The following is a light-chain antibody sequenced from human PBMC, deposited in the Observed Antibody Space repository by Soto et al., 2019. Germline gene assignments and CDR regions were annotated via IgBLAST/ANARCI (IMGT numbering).Light chain of an antibody. J-gene: IGKJ1*01. V-gene: IGKV3-20*01. CDR2: DAS. Sequence: EIVLTQSPGTLSLSPGERATLSCRASQSVSSSYLAWYQQKPGLAPRLLIYDASSRATGIPDRFSGSGSGKDFTLTISRLEPEDFAVYYCQQYGSSPRTFGQGTKVEF. CDR3: QQYGSSPRT. CDR1: QSVSSSY.